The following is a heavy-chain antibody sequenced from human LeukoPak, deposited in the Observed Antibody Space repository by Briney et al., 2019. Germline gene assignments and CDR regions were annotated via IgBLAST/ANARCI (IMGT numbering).Heavy chain of an antibody. CDR1: GGSFSGYY. J-gene: IGHJ3*02. CDR3: ARGHPHGYCSSTSCYDDGFDI. CDR2: IKHSGST. V-gene: IGHV4-34*01. D-gene: IGHD2-2*03. Sequence: PSETLSLTCAVYGGSFSGYYWSWIRQPPGKGLEWIGEIKHSGSTNYNPSLKSRVTISVDTSKNQFSLKLSSVTAADTAVYYCARGHPHGYCSSTSCYDDGFDIWGQGTMVTVSS.